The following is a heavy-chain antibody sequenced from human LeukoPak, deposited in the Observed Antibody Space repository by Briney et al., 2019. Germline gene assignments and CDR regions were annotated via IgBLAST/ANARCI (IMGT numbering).Heavy chain of an antibody. CDR2: IWYDGSNK. Sequence: GGSLRLSCAASGFTFSSYGMHWVRQAPGKGLEWVAVIWYDGSNKYYADSVKGRFTISRDNSENTLYLQMNSLRAEDTAVYYCARSGGIAAAAMDYWGQGTLVTVSS. CDR3: ARSGGIAAAAMDY. CDR1: GFTFSSYG. J-gene: IGHJ4*02. V-gene: IGHV3-33*01. D-gene: IGHD6-13*01.